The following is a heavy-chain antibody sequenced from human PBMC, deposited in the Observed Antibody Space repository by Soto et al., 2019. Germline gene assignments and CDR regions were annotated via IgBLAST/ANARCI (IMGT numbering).Heavy chain of an antibody. CDR2: IRNKANSYAT. CDR1: GFTFSGSA. Sequence: EVQLVESGGGLVQPGGSLKLSCAASGFTFSGSALHWVRQASGKGLEWVGRIRNKANSYATAYAASMKGRFTISRDDSKNTAYLQMNSLKTEDTAVYYCTSHSPEDMIRTWGQGTLVTVSS. CDR3: TSHSPEDMIRT. V-gene: IGHV3-73*02. D-gene: IGHD2-15*01. J-gene: IGHJ5*02.